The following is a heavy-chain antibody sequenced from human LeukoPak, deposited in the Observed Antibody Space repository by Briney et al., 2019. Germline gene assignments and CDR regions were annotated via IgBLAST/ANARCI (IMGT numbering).Heavy chain of an antibody. CDR1: GDSIRSRSYY. CDR2: IYTSGST. V-gene: IGHV4-39*07. CDR3: ARDRGVPGNYYYYYMDV. J-gene: IGHJ6*03. Sequence: SETLSLTCSVSGDSIRSRSYYWAWTRQPPGKGLEWIGRIYTSGSTNYNPSLKSRVTMSVDTSKNQFSLKLSSVTAADTAVYYCARDRGVPGNYYYYYMDVWGKGTTVTISS. D-gene: IGHD3-10*01.